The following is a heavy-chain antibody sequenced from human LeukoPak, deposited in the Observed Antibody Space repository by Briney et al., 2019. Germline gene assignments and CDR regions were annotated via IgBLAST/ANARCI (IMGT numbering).Heavy chain of an antibody. D-gene: IGHD2-21*01. Sequence: GGSLRLSCAASGFTFSSSSMNWVRQAPGKGLEWVSSISSSSSYIYYADSVKGRFTSSRDNAKNSLYLQMNSLRAEDTAVYYCARDLVAAFDYWGQGTLVTVSS. CDR1: GFTFSSSS. V-gene: IGHV3-21*01. J-gene: IGHJ4*02. CDR3: ARDLVAAFDY. CDR2: ISSSSSYI.